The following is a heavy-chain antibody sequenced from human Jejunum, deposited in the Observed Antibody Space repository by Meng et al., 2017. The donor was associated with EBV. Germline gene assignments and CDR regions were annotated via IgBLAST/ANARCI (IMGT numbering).Heavy chain of an antibody. CDR1: GFTFTNSH. CDR3: TDVGGDMI. V-gene: IGHV3-15*01. Sequence: EVEVVGSGGGLVKPWESLRLSCAASGFTFTNSHMTWVRQAPGKGLEWVGRIKRTTDGGTTDYAAPVKGRFTISRDDSKNTLYLQMNSLKTEDTAVYYCTDVGGDMIWGQGILVTVSS. J-gene: IGHJ4*02. CDR2: IKRTTDGGTT. D-gene: IGHD3-16*01.